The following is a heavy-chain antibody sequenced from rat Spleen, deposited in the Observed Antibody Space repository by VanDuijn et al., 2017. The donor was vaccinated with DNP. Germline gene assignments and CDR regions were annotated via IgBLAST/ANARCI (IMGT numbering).Heavy chain of an antibody. D-gene: IGHD1-2*01. CDR3: ARSVYYYSSYIPFDH. CDR1: GYSITSNY. V-gene: IGHV3-1*01. Sequence: EVQLKESGPGLVQPSQSLSLTCSVTGYSITSNYWGWIRKFPGNKMEWMGYISYSGSTSYNPSLKSRISITRDTSKNQFFLQLNSVTTEDTATYYCARSVYYYSSYIPFDHWGQGVMVTVSS. CDR2: ISYSGST. J-gene: IGHJ2*01.